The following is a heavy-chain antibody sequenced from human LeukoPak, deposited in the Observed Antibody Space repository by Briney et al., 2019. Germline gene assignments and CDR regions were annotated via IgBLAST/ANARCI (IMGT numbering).Heavy chain of an antibody. CDR1: GFTFSSYA. Sequence: PGGSLRLSCAASGFTFSSYAMSWVRQAPGKRLEWVSVFYSGGDTHYADSVKGRFTISRDNSKNTLYLQMNGLRAEDTAVYYCARDSTGYWYFDLWGRGTLVSVSS. CDR2: FYSGGDT. CDR3: ARDSTGYWYFDL. D-gene: IGHD3-3*02. V-gene: IGHV3-53*01. J-gene: IGHJ2*01.